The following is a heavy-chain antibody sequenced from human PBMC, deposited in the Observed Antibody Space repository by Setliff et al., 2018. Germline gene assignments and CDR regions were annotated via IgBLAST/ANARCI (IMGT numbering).Heavy chain of an antibody. V-gene: IGHV4-59*08. Sequence: SETLSLTCAVSGASTTTYYWSWIRQPPGKGLEWIGHVYDTGSTKYSPSLKGRVTISMDTSVNEFSLRLTSVTAADTAMYYCASRDYYDNRGSLDFWGQGTLVTVSS. CDR1: GASTTTYY. D-gene: IGHD3-22*01. CDR3: ASRDYYDNRGSLDF. CDR2: VYDTGST. J-gene: IGHJ4*02.